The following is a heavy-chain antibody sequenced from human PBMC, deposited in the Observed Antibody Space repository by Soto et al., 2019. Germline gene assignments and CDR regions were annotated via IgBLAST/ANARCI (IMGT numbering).Heavy chain of an antibody. CDR2: ISHDGSDK. V-gene: IGHV3-30*18. CDR1: GFTFSGYG. CDR3: AKEDVWFAKDY. D-gene: IGHD3-10*01. Sequence: LRLSCVASGFTFSGYGMHWVRQAPGKGLEWLAVISHDGSDKYYADSVRGRFTISRDNSENTLYLQMNSLRPEDTAVYYCAKEDVWFAKDYWGQGTLVTVSS. J-gene: IGHJ4*02.